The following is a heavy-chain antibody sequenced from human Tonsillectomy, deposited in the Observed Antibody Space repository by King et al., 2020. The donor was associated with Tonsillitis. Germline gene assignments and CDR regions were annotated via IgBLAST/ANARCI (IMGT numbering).Heavy chain of an antibody. Sequence: VQLVESGAEVKKPGESLKISCEGSGYNFTTYWIGWVRQKPGKGLEWMGIIYPGDSDTRYSPSFQGQVTISADKSTSTAYLRWSSLKASDTAMYYCAREAHYYGSGHTGIFDYWGQGTLVPVSS. J-gene: IGHJ4*02. CDR2: IYPGDSDT. CDR1: GYNFTTYW. CDR3: AREAHYYGSGHTGIFDY. V-gene: IGHV5-51*03. D-gene: IGHD3-10*01.